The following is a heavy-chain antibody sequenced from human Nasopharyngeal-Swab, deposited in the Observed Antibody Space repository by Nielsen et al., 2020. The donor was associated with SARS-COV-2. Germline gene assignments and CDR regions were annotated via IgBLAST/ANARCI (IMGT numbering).Heavy chain of an antibody. J-gene: IGHJ3*02. CDR1: GFTFSDYY. CDR3: ARGGYSYSDAFDI. V-gene: IGHV3-11*06. D-gene: IGHD5-18*01. Sequence: GGSLRLSCAASGFTFSDYYMSWIRQAPGKGLEWVSYISSSSSYTNYADSVKGRFTISRNNAKNSLYLQMNSLRAEDTAVYYCARGGYSYSDAFDIWGQGTMVTVSS. CDR2: ISSSSSYT.